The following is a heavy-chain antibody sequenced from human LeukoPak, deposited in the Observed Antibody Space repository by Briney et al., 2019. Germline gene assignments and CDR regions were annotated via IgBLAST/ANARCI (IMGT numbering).Heavy chain of an antibody. Sequence: SGGSLRLSCAASGFTFSSYSMNWVRQAPGKGLVWVSRIASDGSSTTYADSVKGRFSISRDNAKNTLYLQMNSLRVEDTAVYHCARGRPHGNDYWGQGTLVTVSS. D-gene: IGHD4-23*01. J-gene: IGHJ4*02. CDR2: IASDGSST. CDR3: ARGRPHGNDY. CDR1: GFTFSSYS. V-gene: IGHV3-74*01.